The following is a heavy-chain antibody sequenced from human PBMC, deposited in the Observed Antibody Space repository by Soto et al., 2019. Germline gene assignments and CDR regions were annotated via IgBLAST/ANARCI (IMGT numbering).Heavy chain of an antibody. Sequence: EVPLVESGGGLVQPGGSLRLSCAASRFTFSKYWMSWVRQAPGKGPEWVANISPAGSEKFYVGSVKGRFTISRDNAENSLFLPMNSLRAEDTAVYYCARDQGYLDYWGQGAPVTVSS. CDR1: RFTFSKYW. CDR3: ARDQGYLDY. CDR2: ISPAGSEK. J-gene: IGHJ4*02. V-gene: IGHV3-7*01. D-gene: IGHD3-16*02.